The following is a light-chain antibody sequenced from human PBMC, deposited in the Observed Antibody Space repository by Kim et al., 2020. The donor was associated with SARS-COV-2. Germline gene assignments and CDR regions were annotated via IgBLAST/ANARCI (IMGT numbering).Light chain of an antibody. V-gene: IGLV1-44*01. CDR3: AAWDDSLNGVV. Sequence: ELTQPPSASGTPGQRVTISCSGSSSNIGSNPVNWYQQFPGTAPKLLIYTNNQWPSGFPDRFSGSKSGTSASLAISGLQSEDEADYYCAAWDDSLNGVVFGGGTQLTVL. CDR2: TNN. J-gene: IGLJ2*01. CDR1: SSNIGSNP.